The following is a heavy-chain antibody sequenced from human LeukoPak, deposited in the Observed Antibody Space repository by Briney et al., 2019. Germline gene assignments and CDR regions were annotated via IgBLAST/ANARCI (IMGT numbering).Heavy chain of an antibody. D-gene: IGHD4-11*01. V-gene: IGHV4-4*09. J-gene: IGHJ5*02. Sequence: SETLSLTCTVSGGSISSYYWSRIRQPPGKGLEWIGYIYTSGSTNYNPSLKSRVTISVDPSKNQFSLKLSSVTAADTAVYYCARHPHDSNYDWFDPWGQGTLVTVSS. CDR1: GGSISSYY. CDR2: IYTSGST. CDR3: ARHPHDSNYDWFDP.